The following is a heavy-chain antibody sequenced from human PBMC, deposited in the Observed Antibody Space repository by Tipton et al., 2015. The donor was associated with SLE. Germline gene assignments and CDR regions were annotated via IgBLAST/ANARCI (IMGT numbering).Heavy chain of an antibody. Sequence: TLSLTCTVSGGSISSGDYYWSWVRQPPGKGLEWIGYIYYSGSTYYNPSLKSRLTISLDTSKNQFSLKLSSVTAADTAVYYCARALQNYFDYWGQGTLVTVSS. CDR1: GGSISSGDYY. J-gene: IGHJ4*02. CDR3: ARALQNYFDY. V-gene: IGHV4-30-4*01. CDR2: IYYSGST.